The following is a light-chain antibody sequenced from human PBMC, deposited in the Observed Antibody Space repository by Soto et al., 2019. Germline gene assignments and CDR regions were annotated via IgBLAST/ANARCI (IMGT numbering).Light chain of an antibody. Sequence: QSVLTQPPSASGSPGQSVTISCTGTSSDVGGYNYVSWYQQHPGQAPKLMIYEVNKRPSGVPDRFSGSKSGNTASLTVSGLQAEDEADYYCFSYAGSIHLVFGGGTKLTVL. CDR1: SSDVGGYNY. V-gene: IGLV2-8*01. CDR3: FSYAGSIHLV. J-gene: IGLJ2*01. CDR2: EVN.